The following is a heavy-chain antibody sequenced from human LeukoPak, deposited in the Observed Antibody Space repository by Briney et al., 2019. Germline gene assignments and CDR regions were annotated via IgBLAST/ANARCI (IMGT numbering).Heavy chain of an antibody. V-gene: IGHV3-30-3*01. D-gene: IGHD2-15*01. Sequence: GRSLRLSCAASGFTFSSYAMHWVRQAPGKGLEWVAVISYDGSDKYYADSVKGRFTISRDNSKNTLYPQMNSLRAEDTAVYYCAGDGSARGSCQAYWGQGTLVTVSS. CDR2: ISYDGSDK. CDR1: GFTFSSYA. J-gene: IGHJ4*02. CDR3: AGDGSARGSCQAY.